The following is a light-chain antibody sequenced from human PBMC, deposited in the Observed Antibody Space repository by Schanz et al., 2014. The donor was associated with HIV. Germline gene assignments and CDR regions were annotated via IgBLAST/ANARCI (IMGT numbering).Light chain of an antibody. CDR3: QQYNTHSPVYT. Sequence: EIVMTQSPATLSVSPGERATLSCRASQTVSSNLAWYQQKPGQAPRLLIYAASTRATGIPARFSGSGSGTDFTLTISSLQPEDSATYYCQQYNTHSPVYTFGQGTRLEIK. V-gene: IGKV3D-15*01. CDR1: QTVSSN. CDR2: AAS. J-gene: IGKJ2*01.